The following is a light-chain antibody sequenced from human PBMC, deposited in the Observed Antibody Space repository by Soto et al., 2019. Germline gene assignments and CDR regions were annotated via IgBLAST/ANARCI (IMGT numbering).Light chain of an antibody. CDR1: SSDGGAYNF. Sequence: QSVLTRPASVSGSPGQSITISCTGTSSDGGAYNFVSWHQQHPGKAPKLMIYNVYDRPSGISYRVSGSKSGNTASLTISGLQGEDEADYYCSAYTVSRTYVFGTGTKVTVL. V-gene: IGLV2-14*03. J-gene: IGLJ1*01. CDR3: SAYTVSRTYV. CDR2: NVY.